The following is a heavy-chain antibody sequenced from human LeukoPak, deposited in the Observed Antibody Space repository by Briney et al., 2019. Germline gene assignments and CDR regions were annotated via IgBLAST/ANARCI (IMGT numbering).Heavy chain of an antibody. V-gene: IGHV3-74*01. CDR1: SFTVSSYW. Sequence: SLRLSWAPASFTVSSYWMGSVSQAPGEGRVWLSCVNSDGTDTTYADSVEGRFTISRDNAKNTVYLQMNSLRAEDTAIYYCIRTLIVATSPYMDVWGKGTTVTVSS. CDR3: IRTLIVATSPYMDV. J-gene: IGHJ6*03. CDR2: VNSDGTDT. D-gene: IGHD5-12*01.